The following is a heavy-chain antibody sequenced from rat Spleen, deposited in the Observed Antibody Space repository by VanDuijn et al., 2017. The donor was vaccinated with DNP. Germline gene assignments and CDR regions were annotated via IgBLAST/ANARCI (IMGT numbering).Heavy chain of an antibody. CDR1: GFTFSDYN. CDR2: INLDGSRT. Sequence: EVQLVESGGGLVQPGRSLKLSCAASGFTFSDYNMAWVRQTPEKGLEWVATINLDGSRTYCRDSVKGRFTVSRDNGKNTLFLQMDNLRSEDTATYYCASNNYFDYWGQGVMVTVSS. CDR3: ASNNYFDY. V-gene: IGHV5S10*01. J-gene: IGHJ2*01.